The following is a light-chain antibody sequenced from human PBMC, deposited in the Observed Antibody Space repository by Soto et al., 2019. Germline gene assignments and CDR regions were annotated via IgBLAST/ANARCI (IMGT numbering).Light chain of an antibody. J-gene: IGKJ2*01. Sequence: DIQMTQSPSSLSASVGDRVTITCRASQSISTYLNWYQQKPGKAPKLLMYAASSLQSGVPSRFSGSESGTDFTLTISSLQPEDFVTYYCQQSYRTPYTFGQGTKLEIK. CDR1: QSISTY. CDR2: AAS. V-gene: IGKV1-39*01. CDR3: QQSYRTPYT.